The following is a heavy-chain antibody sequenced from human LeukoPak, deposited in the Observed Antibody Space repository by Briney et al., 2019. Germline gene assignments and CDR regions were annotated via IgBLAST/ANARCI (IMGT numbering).Heavy chain of an antibody. D-gene: IGHD4-23*01. J-gene: IGHJ5*02. V-gene: IGHV4-31*03. CDR1: GGSISSGGYY. CDR3: ARGQDYGGKRNWFAP. Sequence: SETLSLTCTVSGGSISSGGYYWSWIRQHPGRGLEWIGYIFYSGSTFYNPSLRSRVTISVDTSKNQFSLKLSSVTAADTAVYYCARGQDYGGKRNWFAPWGQGTLVTVSS. CDR2: IFYSGST.